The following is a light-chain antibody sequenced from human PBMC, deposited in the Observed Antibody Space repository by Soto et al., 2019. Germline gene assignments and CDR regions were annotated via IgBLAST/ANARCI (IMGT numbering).Light chain of an antibody. CDR2: RAS. J-gene: IGKJ2*01. CDR3: QQSYSTPYT. Sequence: DIQLTQSPSSLSASVTDRVTITCRASQAINNNLNWYQQKLGKAPELLIYRASTLQSGVPSRFSGSGSGTDFTLTISSLEHEDCGTYYCQQSYSTPYTFGQGTKVEIK. V-gene: IGKV1-39*01. CDR1: QAINNN.